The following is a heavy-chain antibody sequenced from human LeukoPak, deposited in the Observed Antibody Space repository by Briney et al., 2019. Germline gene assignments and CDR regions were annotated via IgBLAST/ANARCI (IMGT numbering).Heavy chain of an antibody. V-gene: IGHV3-23*01. CDR1: GFTFSSYA. CDR3: AKGEGYYDFWSGYYADY. J-gene: IGHJ4*02. D-gene: IGHD3-3*01. CDR2: IIGSGGST. Sequence: GGSLRLSCAASGFTFSSYAMNWVRQAPEKGLEWVSGIIGSGGSTYYADSVKGRFTISRDNSKNTLYLQMNSLRAEDTAVYYCAKGEGYYDFWSGYYADYWGQGTLVTVSS.